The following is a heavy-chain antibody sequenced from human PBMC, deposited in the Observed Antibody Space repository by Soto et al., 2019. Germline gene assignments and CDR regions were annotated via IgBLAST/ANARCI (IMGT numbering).Heavy chain of an antibody. CDR1: GGSISSYY. CDR3: AREGVSSSWYNYYGMDV. V-gene: IGHV4-59*01. CDR2: IYYSGST. J-gene: IGHJ6*02. Sequence: QVQLQESGPGLVKPSETLSLTCTVSGGSISSYYWSWIRQSPGKGLEWIGYIYYSGSTNYNPSLKSRVTISVNTSKNQFSLKLSSVTAADTAVYYCAREGVSSSWYNYYGMDVWGQGTTVTVSS. D-gene: IGHD6-13*01.